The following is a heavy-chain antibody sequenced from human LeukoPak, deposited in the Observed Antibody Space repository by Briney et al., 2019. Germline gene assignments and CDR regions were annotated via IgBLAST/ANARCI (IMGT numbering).Heavy chain of an antibody. V-gene: IGHV4-34*01. J-gene: IGHJ3*02. CDR3: AGAGRYYDSSGYQKQDAFDI. Sequence: PSETLSLTCAVYGESFSGYYWSWVRQPPGKGLEWVGEINHSGSTNYNPSLKSRVTISVDTSKNQFSLKLSSVTAADTAVYYCAGAGRYYDSSGYQKQDAFDIWGQGTMVTVSS. D-gene: IGHD3-22*01. CDR2: INHSGST. CDR1: GESFSGYY.